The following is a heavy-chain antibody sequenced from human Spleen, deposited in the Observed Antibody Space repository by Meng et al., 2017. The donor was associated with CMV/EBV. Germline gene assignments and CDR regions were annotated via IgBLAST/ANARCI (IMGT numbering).Heavy chain of an antibody. CDR2: INPNSGGT. CDR1: GYTFTGYY. Sequence: ASVKVSCKASGYTFTGYYMHWVRQAPGQGLEWMGWINPNSGGTNYAQKFQGRVTMTRDTSISTAYMELSRLRSDDTAVYYCARDFPRDSSGRYTSDYWGQGTLVTVSS. CDR3: ARDFPRDSSGRYTSDY. J-gene: IGHJ4*02. D-gene: IGHD6-19*01. V-gene: IGHV1-2*02.